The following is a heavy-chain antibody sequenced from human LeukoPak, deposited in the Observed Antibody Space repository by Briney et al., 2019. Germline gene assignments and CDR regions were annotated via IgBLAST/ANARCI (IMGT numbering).Heavy chain of an antibody. Sequence: GGSLRLSCAASGFTFSSYAMSWVRQAPGKGLEWVSGISWNSGSIGYADSVKGRFTISRDNAKNSLYLQMNSLRAEDTALYYCAKDLMGATLYYFDYWGQGTLVTVSS. D-gene: IGHD1-26*01. CDR3: AKDLMGATLYYFDY. CDR1: GFTFSSYA. V-gene: IGHV3-9*01. J-gene: IGHJ4*02. CDR2: ISWNSGSI.